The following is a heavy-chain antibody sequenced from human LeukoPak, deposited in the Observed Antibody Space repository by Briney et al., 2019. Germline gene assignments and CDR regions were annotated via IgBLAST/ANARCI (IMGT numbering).Heavy chain of an antibody. CDR2: VHYSGTT. V-gene: IGHV4-59*01. D-gene: IGHD6-13*01. CDR3: ARDLAAAGTNWFDP. Sequence: PSETLSLTCTVSDGSITNYDWSWVRQPPGKGLEFIGHVHYSGTTNYNPSLRSRVTISIDTSKQHFFLKSKSVTAADTAVYYCARDLAAAGTNWFDPWGQGTLVTVSS. CDR1: DGSITNYD. J-gene: IGHJ5*02.